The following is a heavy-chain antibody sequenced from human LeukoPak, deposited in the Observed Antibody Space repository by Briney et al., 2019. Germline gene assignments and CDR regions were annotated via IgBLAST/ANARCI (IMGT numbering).Heavy chain of an antibody. CDR1: GGSISSYY. CDR2: IYYSGST. Sequence: SETLSLTCTVSGGSISSYYWSWIRQPPGKGLEWIGYIYYSGSTNYNLSLKSRVTISVDTSKNQFSLKLSSVTAADTAVYYCARGRYGSGLDYWGQGTLVTVSS. CDR3: ARGRYGSGLDY. D-gene: IGHD3-10*01. J-gene: IGHJ4*02. V-gene: IGHV4-59*01.